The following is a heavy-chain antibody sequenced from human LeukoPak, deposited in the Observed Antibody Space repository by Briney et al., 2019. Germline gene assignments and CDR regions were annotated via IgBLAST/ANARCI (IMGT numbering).Heavy chain of an antibody. CDR1: GGSISDHY. CDR2: IYHSGRI. CDR3: ARGGIDGGKDLPASY. D-gene: IGHD5-12*01. J-gene: IGHJ4*02. Sequence: PSETLSLTCTVSGGSISDHYWSWLRQPPGKGLEWIGQIYHSGRINYNPSLKSRVTISVDTSNNQLSMKLTSVTVADTAVYYCARGGIDGGKDLPASYWGQGILVTVSS. V-gene: IGHV4-59*11.